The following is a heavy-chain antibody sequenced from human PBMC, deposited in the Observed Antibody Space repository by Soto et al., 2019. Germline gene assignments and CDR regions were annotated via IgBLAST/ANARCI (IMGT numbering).Heavy chain of an antibody. V-gene: IGHV3-21*02. CDR3: ARDDGGYRYGRRQYHFDS. Sequence: EEQLVESGGGLVKPGGSLRLSCAASGFPFSSYNMNWVRQAPGKGLEWVASISASSSIYYADSGKGRFTISRDNAKNSLYLQMNDLRAEDTAVYYCARDDGGYRYGRRQYHFDSWGQGTLVTVSP. CDR1: GFPFSSYN. J-gene: IGHJ4*02. D-gene: IGHD5-18*01. CDR2: ISASSSI.